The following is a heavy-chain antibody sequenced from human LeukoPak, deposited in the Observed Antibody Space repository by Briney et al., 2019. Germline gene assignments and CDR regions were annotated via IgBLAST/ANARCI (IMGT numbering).Heavy chain of an antibody. CDR1: GVSFSDYY. Sequence: SETLSLTCAVYGVSFSDYYWSWIRQPPGKGLEWIGEIQQSVYTNYNPSLKSRVTISADTSKNQLSLKLSSVTAADTAVYYCARGYSRVLIDDWGQGTLVTVSS. CDR2: IQQSVYT. J-gene: IGHJ4*02. CDR3: ARGYSRVLIDD. V-gene: IGHV4-34*01. D-gene: IGHD1-26*01.